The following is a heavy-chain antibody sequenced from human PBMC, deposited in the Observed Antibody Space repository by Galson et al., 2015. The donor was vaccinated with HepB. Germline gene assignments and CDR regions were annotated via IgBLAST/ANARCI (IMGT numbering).Heavy chain of an antibody. D-gene: IGHD4-23*01. CDR1: GYTFTNHY. V-gene: IGHV1-46*01. Sequence: SVKVSCKASGYTFTNHYIHWVRQAPGQGLEWMGIINPGGGSTSYAQIFQGRVTMTRDTSTSTVYMELSSLRSEDTAVYYCARDFPYGGNSGDYWGQGTLVTVSS. CDR3: ARDFPYGGNSGDY. CDR2: INPGGGST. J-gene: IGHJ4*02.